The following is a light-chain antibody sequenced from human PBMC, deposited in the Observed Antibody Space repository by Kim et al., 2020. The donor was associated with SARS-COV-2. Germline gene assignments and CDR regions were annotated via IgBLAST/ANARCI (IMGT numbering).Light chain of an antibody. Sequence: EIVMTRSPATLSVSPGERATLSCRASQSVRNNLAWYQQTPGQAPRLLIYGASTRATGIPTGFSGSGSGTEFTLVISSLQSEDFAVYYCQQYNNWPPFTFGQGTKLEI. J-gene: IGKJ2*01. CDR3: QQYNNWPPFT. V-gene: IGKV3-15*01. CDR2: GAS. CDR1: QSVRNN.